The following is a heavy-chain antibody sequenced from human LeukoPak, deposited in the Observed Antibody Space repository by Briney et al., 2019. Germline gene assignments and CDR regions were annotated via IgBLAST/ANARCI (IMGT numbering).Heavy chain of an antibody. CDR3: ARYCSSTSCPANDY. V-gene: IGHV3-30-3*01. CDR2: ISYDGSNK. CDR1: GFSFSSHA. J-gene: IGHJ4*02. D-gene: IGHD2-2*01. Sequence: GGSLRLSCAASGFSFSSHAMHWVRQAPGKGLEWVTVISYDGSNKYYADSVKGRFTISRGNAKNSLYLQMNSLRAEDTAVYYCARYCSSTSCPANDYWGQGTLVTVSS.